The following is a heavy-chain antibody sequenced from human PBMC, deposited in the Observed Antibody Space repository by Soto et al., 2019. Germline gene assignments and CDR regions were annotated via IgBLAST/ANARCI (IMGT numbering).Heavy chain of an antibody. CDR2: IYATGTT. J-gene: IGHJ5*02. Sequence: SETLSLTCTVSGASTSGFYWSWIRKSAGKGLEWIGRIYATGTTDYNPSLKSRVMMSVDTSKKQFSLKLRSVTAADTAVYYCVRDGTKTLRDWFDPWGQGISVTVSS. V-gene: IGHV4-4*07. D-gene: IGHD1-1*01. CDR1: GASTSGFY. CDR3: VRDGTKTLRDWFDP.